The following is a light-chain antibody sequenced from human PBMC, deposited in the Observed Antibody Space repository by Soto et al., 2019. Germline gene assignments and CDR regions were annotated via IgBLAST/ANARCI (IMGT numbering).Light chain of an antibody. CDR3: QQYGTSPLT. J-gene: IGKJ4*01. CDR1: QSVSSSY. CDR2: GAS. V-gene: IGKV3-20*01. Sequence: EIVLTQSPGTLSLSPGERATLSCRASQSVSSSYLAWYQQKPGQAPRLLIYGASSRATGIPDRFSGSGSRTDFTLTISRLEPEDSAVYYCQQYGTSPLTFGGGTKVDIK.